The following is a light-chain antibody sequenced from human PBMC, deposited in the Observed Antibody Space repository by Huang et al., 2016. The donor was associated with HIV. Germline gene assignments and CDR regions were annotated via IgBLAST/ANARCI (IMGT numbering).Light chain of an antibody. J-gene: IGKJ2*01. CDR1: QSVRNY. Sequence: EIVLTQSPVTLSLSPGERATLSCRASQSVRNYLAWYQQKPGQAPRLLIYDASNRATGIPARFSGSGSGTDFTLTISSLEPEDFAVYYCQQRSNWPPIIFGQGTKLEIK. CDR3: QQRSNWPPII. CDR2: DAS. V-gene: IGKV3-11*01.